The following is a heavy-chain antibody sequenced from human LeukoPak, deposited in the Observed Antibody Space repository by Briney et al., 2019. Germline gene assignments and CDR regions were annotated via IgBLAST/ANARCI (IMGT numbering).Heavy chain of an antibody. D-gene: IGHD5-12*01. V-gene: IGHV3-11*01. CDR2: ISSSGSTI. CDR3: AKDVRSGYDPLYYFDY. J-gene: IGHJ4*02. Sequence: GGSLRLSCAASGFTFSDYYMSWIRQAPGKGLEWVSYISSSGSTIYYADSVKGRFTISRDNSKNTLYLQMNSLRAEDTAVYYCAKDVRSGYDPLYYFDYWGQGTLVTVSS. CDR1: GFTFSDYY.